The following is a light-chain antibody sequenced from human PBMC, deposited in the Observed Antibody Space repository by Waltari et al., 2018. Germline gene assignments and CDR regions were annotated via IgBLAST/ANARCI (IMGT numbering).Light chain of an antibody. CDR2: TNN. Sequence: QAGLTQSPSLSKALGQTATPTCAGNSNNVVYPGTTWLQQPQGHPPKLLFYTNNTRPSGISDRFSASTSGNTAFLIITGLQPEDEADYYCSAFDSSLVEVVFGGGTKLTVL. CDR1: SNNVVYPG. CDR3: SAFDSSLVEVV. J-gene: IGLJ2*01. V-gene: IGLV10-54*02.